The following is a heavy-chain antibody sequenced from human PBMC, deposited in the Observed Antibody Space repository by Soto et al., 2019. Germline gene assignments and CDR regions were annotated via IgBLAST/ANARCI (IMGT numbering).Heavy chain of an antibody. D-gene: IGHD2-15*01. CDR2: ISAYNGNT. CDR1: GYTFTNFG. CDR3: SRGATPIEY. V-gene: IGHV1-18*01. Sequence: GASVKVSCKASGYTFTNFGISWVRQAPGQGLEWMGWISAYNGNTNYAQNFQGRVTMTTDTSTSTAYMELRSLRSDDTAVYYCSRGATPIEYWCQGTLVTVSS. J-gene: IGHJ4*02.